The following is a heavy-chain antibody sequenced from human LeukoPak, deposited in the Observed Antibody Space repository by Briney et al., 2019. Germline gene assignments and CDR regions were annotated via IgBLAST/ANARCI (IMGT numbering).Heavy chain of an antibody. CDR2: ISYDGSNK. J-gene: IGHJ4*02. V-gene: IGHV3-30*04. CDR1: GFTFSNFA. CDR3: ARDWTGTPDY. Sequence: GGSLRLSCAASGFTFSNFAMHWVRQAPGKGLEWVAVISYDGSNKFYSDSVKGRFTISRDNSQNTLYVQIDSLRDEDTAVYYCARDWTGTPDYWGQGTLITVSS. D-gene: IGHD3/OR15-3a*01.